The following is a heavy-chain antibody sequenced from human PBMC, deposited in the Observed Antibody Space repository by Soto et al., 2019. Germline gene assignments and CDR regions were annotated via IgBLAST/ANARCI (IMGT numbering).Heavy chain of an antibody. CDR1: GFTFSSYA. J-gene: IGHJ4*02. CDR3: TSHGQQWLGNRDFDY. CDR2: ISGSGGST. V-gene: IGHV3-23*01. Sequence: PGGSLRLSCAASGFTFSSYAMSWVRQAPGKGLEWVSAISGSGGSTYYADSVKGRFTISRDDSKNTAYLQMNSLKTEDTAVYYCTSHGQQWLGNRDFDYWGQGTLVTVSS. D-gene: IGHD6-19*01.